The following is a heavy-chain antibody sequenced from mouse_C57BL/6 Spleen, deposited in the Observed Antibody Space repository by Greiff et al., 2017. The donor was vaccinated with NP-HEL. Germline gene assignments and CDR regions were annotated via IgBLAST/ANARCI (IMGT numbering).Heavy chain of an antibody. J-gene: IGHJ4*01. CDR1: GYTFTSYW. D-gene: IGHD2-4*01. V-gene: IGHV1-55*01. CDR2: IYPGSGST. CDR3: ARRLRAMDY. Sequence: VQLQQSGAELVKPGASVKMSCKASGYTFTSYWITWVKQRPGQGLEWIGDIYPGSGSTNYNEKFKSKATLTVDTSSSTAYMQLSSLTSEDSAVYYCARRLRAMDYWGPETSVTVSS.